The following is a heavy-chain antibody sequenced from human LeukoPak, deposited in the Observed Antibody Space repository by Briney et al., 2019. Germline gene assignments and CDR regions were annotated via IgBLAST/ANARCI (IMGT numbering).Heavy chain of an antibody. J-gene: IGHJ6*03. Sequence: GGSLRLSCAASGFTFSSYSMNWVRQAPGKGLEWVSSISSSSSYIYYADSVKGRFTISRDNAKNSLYLQMNSLRAEDTAVYYCARDGLLWFGESYYYYYYMDVWGKGTTVTVSS. D-gene: IGHD3-10*01. CDR2: ISSSSSYI. V-gene: IGHV3-21*01. CDR1: GFTFSSYS. CDR3: ARDGLLWFGESYYYYYYMDV.